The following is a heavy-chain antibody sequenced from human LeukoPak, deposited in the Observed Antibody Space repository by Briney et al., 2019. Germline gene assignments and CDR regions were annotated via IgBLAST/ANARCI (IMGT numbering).Heavy chain of an antibody. CDR3: ARGGGITMIVVAFDY. V-gene: IGHV3-7*01. J-gene: IGHJ4*02. CDR1: GFTFSSYW. CDR2: IKQDGSEK. Sequence: GGSLRLSCAASGFTFSSYWMSWVRQAPGKGLEWVANIKQDGSEKYYVDSVKGRFTISRDNAKNTLYLQMNSLRAEDTAVYYCARGGGITMIVVAFDYWGQGTLVTVSS. D-gene: IGHD3-22*01.